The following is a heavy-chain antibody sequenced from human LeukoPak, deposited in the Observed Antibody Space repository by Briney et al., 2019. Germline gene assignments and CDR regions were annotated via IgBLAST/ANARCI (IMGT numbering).Heavy chain of an antibody. J-gene: IGHJ4*02. CDR3: TNSDDYGDY. CDR1: GFTFRTFW. Sequence: GGSLRLSCAVSGFTFRTFWMTWVRQAPGTGLEWVANINQDASEEYYVDSVKGRFTISRDDTKNTLYLHMTSLRAEDTAVYYCTNSDDYGDYWGQGTLVTVSS. CDR2: INQDASEE. V-gene: IGHV3-7*01.